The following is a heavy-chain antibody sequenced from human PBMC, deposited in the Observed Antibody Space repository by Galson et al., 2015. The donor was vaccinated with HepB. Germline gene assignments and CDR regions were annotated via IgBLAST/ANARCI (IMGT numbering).Heavy chain of an antibody. CDR1: GFTFSSYA. CDR3: AKGIAVAGTNFDY. CDR2: ISGSGGST. Sequence: SLRLSCAASGFTFSSYAMSWVRQAPGKGLEWVSAISGSGGSTYYADSVKGRFTISRDNSKNTLYLQMNSLRAEDTAVYYCAKGIAVAGTNFDYWGQGTLVTVSS. J-gene: IGHJ4*02. V-gene: IGHV3-23*01. D-gene: IGHD6-19*01.